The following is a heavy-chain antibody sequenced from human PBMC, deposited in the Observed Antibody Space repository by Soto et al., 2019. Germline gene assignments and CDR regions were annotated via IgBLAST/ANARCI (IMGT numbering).Heavy chain of an antibody. J-gene: IGHJ4*02. CDR3: ATSFRYFDN. D-gene: IGHD3-9*01. V-gene: IGHV3-23*01. CDR2: ISGTGSRT. CDR1: GFTPTTTP. Sequence: EVQLLESGGGLVLPGGSLRLSCAGSGFTPTTTPLSWVRQATGKGLEWLTSISGTGSRTYYVDSVKGRFFISRDNSKNTVTLQMNNLTVDDTAVYYCATSFRYFDNWGQGTRVSVSS.